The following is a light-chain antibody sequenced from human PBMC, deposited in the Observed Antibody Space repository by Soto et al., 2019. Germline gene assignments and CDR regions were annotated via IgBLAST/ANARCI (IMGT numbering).Light chain of an antibody. V-gene: IGKV3-20*01. CDR1: QSVTSTY. J-gene: IGKJ1*01. Sequence: EIVLTQSPGTLSLSPGERATLSCTASQSVTSTYFAWYQQKPGQPTRLLIYGASSRATGIPNGFGGRGSGTDFTLTISRLELADFSVQFCNHYASTFGQGTKVEIK. CDR3: NHYAST. CDR2: GAS.